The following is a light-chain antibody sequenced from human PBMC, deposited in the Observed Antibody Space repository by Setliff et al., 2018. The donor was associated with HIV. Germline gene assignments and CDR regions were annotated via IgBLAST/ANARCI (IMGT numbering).Light chain of an antibody. CDR1: SSDVGGYNY. J-gene: IGLJ3*02. CDR2: DVS. CDR3: LSHATSRILV. Sequence: QSVLTQPASVSGSPGQSITISCTGTSSDVGGYNYVSWYQQHPGKAPKLMIHDVSDRPSGVSNRFSGSKSGNTASLTISGLQAEDEADYYCLSHATSRILVFGGGTKVTVL. V-gene: IGLV2-14*03.